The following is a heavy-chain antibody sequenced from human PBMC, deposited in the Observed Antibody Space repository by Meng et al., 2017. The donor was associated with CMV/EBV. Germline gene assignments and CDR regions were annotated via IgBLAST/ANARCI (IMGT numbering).Heavy chain of an antibody. J-gene: IGHJ6*02. CDR1: GFTFSSYA. CDR2: ISYVGSNK. Sequence: AGSLRLSCAASGFTFSSYAMHWVRQAPGKGLEWVAVISYVGSNKYYADSVKGRFTISRDNSKNTLYLQMNSLRAEDTAVYYCARAPSGTMVRGVMDYYYGMDVWGQGTTVTVSS. D-gene: IGHD3-10*01. CDR3: ARAPSGTMVRGVMDYYYGMDV. V-gene: IGHV3-30*04.